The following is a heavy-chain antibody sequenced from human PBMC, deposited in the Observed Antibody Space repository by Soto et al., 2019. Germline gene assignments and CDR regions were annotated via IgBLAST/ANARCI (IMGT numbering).Heavy chain of an antibody. CDR3: ARGQGDYDFWSGSNYYCYMDV. D-gene: IGHD3-3*01. J-gene: IGHJ6*03. CDR1: GGSFSGYC. V-gene: IGHV4-34*01. CDR2: INHSGST. Sequence: SETLSLTCAVYGGSFSGYCWSWIRQPPGKGLEWIGEINHSGSTNYNLSLKSRVTISVDTSKNQFSLKLSSVTAADTAVYYCARGQGDYDFWSGSNYYCYMDVWGKGTTVTVSS.